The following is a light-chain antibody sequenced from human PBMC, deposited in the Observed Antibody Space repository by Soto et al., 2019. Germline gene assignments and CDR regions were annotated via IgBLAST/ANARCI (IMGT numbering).Light chain of an antibody. CDR1: QNVDNNF. CDR2: GAS. J-gene: IGKJ2*01. Sequence: ENVLTQSPGTLSLSPGERATLSYRASQNVDNNFLAWYQHKPGQPPRLLIFGASIRAAGIPDRFSGSGSGTDFTLSISRLEPEDFVVYHCQQYGSLPYTFGQGTKLDI. CDR3: QQYGSLPYT. V-gene: IGKV3-20*01.